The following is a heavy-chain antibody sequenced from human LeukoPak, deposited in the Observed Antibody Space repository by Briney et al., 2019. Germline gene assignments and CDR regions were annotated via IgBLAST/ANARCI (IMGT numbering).Heavy chain of an antibody. D-gene: IGHD1-26*01. CDR2: IDPSGGST. J-gene: IGHJ4*02. CDR1: GYTFTNYY. V-gene: IGHV1-46*01. CDR3: ERGRSGSYLNYFDY. Sequence: GSVKVSRKASGYTFTNYYRDCVGQAPGQALEGRGIIDPSGGSTSYAQKFQGKVTMTRDMSTSTVYMELSSLRSEDTAVYHCERGRSGSYLNYFDYWGQGTLVTVSS.